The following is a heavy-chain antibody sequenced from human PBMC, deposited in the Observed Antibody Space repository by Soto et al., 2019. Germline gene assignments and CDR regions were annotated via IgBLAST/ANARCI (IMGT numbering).Heavy chain of an antibody. D-gene: IGHD6-19*01. V-gene: IGHV3-23*01. CDR2: ISGSGGST. J-gene: IGHJ4*02. CDR1: GFTFSSYA. Sequence: EVQLLESGGGLVQPGGSLRLSCAASGFTFSSYAMSWVRQAPGKGLEWVSAISGSGGSTYYADSVKGRFTSSRDNSKNTLYLQMNSLRAEDTAVYYCAKDLAVAGTVGIVDYWGQGTLVTVSS. CDR3: AKDLAVAGTVGIVDY.